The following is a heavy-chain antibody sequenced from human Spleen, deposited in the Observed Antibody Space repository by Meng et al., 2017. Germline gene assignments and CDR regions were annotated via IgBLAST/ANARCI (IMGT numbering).Heavy chain of an antibody. CDR3: ARGPTTMAHDFDY. CDR1: GGSFSGYY. D-gene: IGHD4-11*01. J-gene: IGHJ4*02. V-gene: IGHV4-34*01. Sequence: QVQIRRWGPVLLKPSVTLSLPCLVYGGSFSGYYWSWIRQPPGKGLEWIGEINHSGSTNYNPSLESRATISVDTSQNNLSLKLSSVTAADSAVYYCARGPTTMAHDFDYWGQGTLVTVSS. CDR2: INHSGST.